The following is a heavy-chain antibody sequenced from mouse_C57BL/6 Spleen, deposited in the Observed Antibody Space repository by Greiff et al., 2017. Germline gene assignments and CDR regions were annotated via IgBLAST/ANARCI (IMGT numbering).Heavy chain of an antibody. D-gene: IGHD4-1*01. V-gene: IGHV1-82*01. J-gene: IGHJ2*01. CDR1: GYAFSSSW. CDR3: ARGRTVYYFDY. Sequence: VQLQQSGPELVKPGASVKISCKASGYAFSSSWMNWVKQRPGKGLEWIGRIYPGDGDTNYNGKFKGKATLTADKSSSTAYMQLSSLTSEDSAVYFCARGRTVYYFDYWGQGTTLTVSS. CDR2: IYPGDGDT.